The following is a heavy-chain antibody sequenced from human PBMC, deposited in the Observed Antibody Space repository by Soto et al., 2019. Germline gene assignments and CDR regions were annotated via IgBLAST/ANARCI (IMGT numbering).Heavy chain of an antibody. D-gene: IGHD3-10*01. V-gene: IGHV4-30-4*01. J-gene: IGHJ3*02. Sequence: PSETLSLTCTVSGGSISSGDYYWSWIRQPPGKGLEWIGYIYYSGSTYYNPSLKSRVTISVDTSKNQFSLKLSSVTAADTAVYYCASYGSGISYGAFDIWGQGTMVTVSS. CDR1: GGSISSGDYY. CDR2: IYYSGST. CDR3: ASYGSGISYGAFDI.